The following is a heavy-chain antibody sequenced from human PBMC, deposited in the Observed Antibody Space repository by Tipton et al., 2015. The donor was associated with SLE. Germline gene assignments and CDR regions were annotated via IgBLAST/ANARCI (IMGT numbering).Heavy chain of an antibody. CDR3: AKEGAGQQLPEYFDY. CDR2: ISWNSGSI. Sequence: SLRLSCAASGFTFDDYAMHWVRQAPGKGLEWVSGISWNSGSIGYADSVKGRFTISRDNAKNSLHLQMNSLRAEDTALYYCAKEGAGQQLPEYFDYWGQGTLVTVSS. J-gene: IGHJ4*02. CDR1: GFTFDDYA. D-gene: IGHD6-13*01. V-gene: IGHV3-9*01.